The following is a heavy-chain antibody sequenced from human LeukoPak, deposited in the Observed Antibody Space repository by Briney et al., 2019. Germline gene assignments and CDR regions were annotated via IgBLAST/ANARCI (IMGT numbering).Heavy chain of an antibody. CDR3: AREPSGRYYYSYGLDV. V-gene: IGHV3-21*01. Sequence: GGSLRLSCAASGFTFSSCSMNWVRQAPGKGLEWVSSISSSSSYMYYTDSVKGRFTISRDNARNSLYLQMNSLTAEDTAVYYCAREPSGRYYYSYGLDVWGQGITVTVSS. J-gene: IGHJ6*02. D-gene: IGHD5-12*01. CDR2: ISSSSSYM. CDR1: GFTFSSCS.